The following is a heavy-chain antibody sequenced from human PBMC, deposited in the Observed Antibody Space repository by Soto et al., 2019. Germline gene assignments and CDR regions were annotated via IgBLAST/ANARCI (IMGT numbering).Heavy chain of an antibody. J-gene: IGHJ6*02. Sequence: ASVKVSCKASGYTFTGYYMHWVRQAPGQGLEWMGWINPNSGGTNYAQKFQGWVTMTRDTSISTAYMELSRLRSDDTAGYYCARDALDYYYGMDVWGQGTTVTVSS. CDR3: ARDALDYYYGMDV. CDR1: GYTFTGYY. CDR2: INPNSGGT. V-gene: IGHV1-2*04.